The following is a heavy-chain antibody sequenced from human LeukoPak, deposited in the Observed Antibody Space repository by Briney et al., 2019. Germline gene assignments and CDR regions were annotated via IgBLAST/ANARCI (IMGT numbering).Heavy chain of an antibody. V-gene: IGHV4-59*12. CDR3: ARGLRWLQTYYFDY. D-gene: IGHD5-24*01. CDR2: IYYSGST. J-gene: IGHJ4*02. CDR1: GGSISSYY. Sequence: SQTLSLTCTVSGGSISSYYWSWIRQPPGKGLEWIGYIYYSGSTNYNPSLKSRATISVDTSKNQFSLKLSSVTAADTAVYYCARGLRWLQTYYFDYWGQGTLVTVSS.